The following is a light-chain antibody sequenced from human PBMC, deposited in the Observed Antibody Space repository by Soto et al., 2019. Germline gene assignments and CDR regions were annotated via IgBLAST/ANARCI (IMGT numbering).Light chain of an antibody. CDR3: QSYDTSLSAWV. V-gene: IGLV1-40*01. CDR2: GNS. J-gene: IGLJ3*02. Sequence: QSVLTQPPSVSGAPGQRVTITCTGRSSNIGADYDVHWYQQLPGTAPKLLIYGNSNRPSGVPDRFSGSKSGTSASLAITGLQAEDEADYYCQSYDTSLSAWVFGGGTKLTVL. CDR1: SSNIGADYD.